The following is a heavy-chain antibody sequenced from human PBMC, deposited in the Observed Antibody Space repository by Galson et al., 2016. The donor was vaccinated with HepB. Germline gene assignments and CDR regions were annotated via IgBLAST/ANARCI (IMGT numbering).Heavy chain of an antibody. CDR1: GFTFNTYS. CDR2: ISGTSTYI. J-gene: IGHJ4*02. D-gene: IGHD3-9*01. CDR3: ARDLRGMIRCFDWSTHFDS. V-gene: IGHV3-21*01. Sequence: SLRLSCAASGFTFNTYSMNWVRQAPGKGLEWVSSISGTSTYIYYADSVKGRFTISRDNAKNSLYLQMNNVRVEDTAVYYCARDLRGMIRCFDWSTHFDSWGQGTLVTVSS.